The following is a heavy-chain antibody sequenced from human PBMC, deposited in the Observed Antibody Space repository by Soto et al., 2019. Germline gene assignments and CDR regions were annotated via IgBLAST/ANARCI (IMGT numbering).Heavy chain of an antibody. J-gene: IGHJ4*02. V-gene: IGHV3-33*01. Sequence: GGSLRLSCAASGFTFSSYGMHWVRQAPGKGLEWVAVIWYDGSNKYYADSVKGRFTISRDNSKNTLYLQMNSLRAEDTAVYYCARGSRFWYYYDSSGYPDSWGQGTLVTVSS. CDR3: ARGSRFWYYYDSSGYPDS. CDR2: IWYDGSNK. CDR1: GFTFSSYG. D-gene: IGHD3-22*01.